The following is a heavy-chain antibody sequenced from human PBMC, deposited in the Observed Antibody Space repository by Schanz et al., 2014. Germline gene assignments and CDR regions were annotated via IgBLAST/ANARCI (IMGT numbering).Heavy chain of an antibody. J-gene: IGHJ4*02. D-gene: IGHD3-3*01. CDR1: GFTLSSYA. CDR2: ISYDGSNK. Sequence: PGGSLRLSCAASGFTLSSYAMHWVRQAPGKGLEWVAVISYDGSNKYYADSVKGRFTISRDNSKNTLYLQMNTLRSDDTAVYYCARSAGRDFWSGYYTRFDYWGQGTLVTVSS. V-gene: IGHV3-30-3*01. CDR3: ARSAGRDFWSGYYTRFDY.